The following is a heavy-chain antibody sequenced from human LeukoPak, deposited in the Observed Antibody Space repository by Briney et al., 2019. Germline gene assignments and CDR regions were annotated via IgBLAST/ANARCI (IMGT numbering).Heavy chain of an antibody. CDR3: AREDVDIAVAASGAFDI. J-gene: IGHJ3*02. CDR1: KFTFSTYW. D-gene: IGHD6-19*01. CDR2: IISDGSTT. V-gene: IGHV3-74*01. Sequence: GGSLRLSCAASKFTFSTYWMHWVRQAPGKGLVWVSRIISDGSTTSYADSVKGRFTISRDNAKNTLYLQMNRLRAEDTAVYYCAREDVDIAVAASGAFDIWGQGTMVTVSS.